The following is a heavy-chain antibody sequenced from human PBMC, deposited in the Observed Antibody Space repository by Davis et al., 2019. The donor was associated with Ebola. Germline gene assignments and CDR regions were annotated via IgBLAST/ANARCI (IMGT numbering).Heavy chain of an antibody. D-gene: IGHD1-1*01. CDR2: IYYSGSA. Sequence: SETLSLTCTVSGDSMSSYYWSWIRQSPGKGLEWIGYIYYSGSARYNPSLKSRVTISVDTSKNKFSLKLNSVTAADTAIYYCARSYIGFLDPWGQGTLVTVSS. CDR1: GDSMSSYY. CDR3: ARSYIGFLDP. V-gene: IGHV4-59*01. J-gene: IGHJ5*01.